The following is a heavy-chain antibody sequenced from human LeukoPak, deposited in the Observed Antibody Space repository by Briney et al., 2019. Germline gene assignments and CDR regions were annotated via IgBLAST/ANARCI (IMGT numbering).Heavy chain of an antibody. Sequence: GSLRLSCAASGSTFSSYGMHWVRQASGKGLEWVAVISYDGSNKYYADSVKGRFTISRDNSKNTLYLQMNSLRAEDTAVYYCAKEDSRFGYGMDVWGQGTTVTVSS. CDR2: ISYDGSNK. D-gene: IGHD3-10*01. CDR1: GSTFSSYG. CDR3: AKEDSRFGYGMDV. J-gene: IGHJ6*02. V-gene: IGHV3-30*18.